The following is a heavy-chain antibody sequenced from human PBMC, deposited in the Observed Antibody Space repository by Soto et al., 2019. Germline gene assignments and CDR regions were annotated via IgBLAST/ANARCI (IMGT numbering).Heavy chain of an antibody. CDR2: IYPGDSDT. V-gene: IGHV5-51*01. CDR3: ARQYSSSSLYYGMDV. Sequence: PGESLKISCKGSGYSFTSYWIGWVRQMPGKGLEWMGIIYPGDSDTRYSPSFQGQVTISADKSISTAYLQWSSLKASDTAMYYWARQYSSSSLYYGMDVWGQGTTVTVSS. J-gene: IGHJ6*02. D-gene: IGHD6-6*01. CDR1: GYSFTSYW.